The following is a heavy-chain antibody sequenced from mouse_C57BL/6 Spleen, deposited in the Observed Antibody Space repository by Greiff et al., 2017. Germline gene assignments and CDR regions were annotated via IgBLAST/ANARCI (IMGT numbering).Heavy chain of an antibody. D-gene: IGHD4-1*02. Sequence: QVQLQQPGAELVRPGSSVKLSCKASGYTFTSYWMPWVKQRPIQGLEWIGNIAPSDSETHYNQKFKDKATLTVDKSSSTAYMQLSSLTSEDSAVYYCARSPSTGSYWYFDVWGTGTTVTVSS. V-gene: IGHV1-52*01. CDR3: ARSPSTGSYWYFDV. J-gene: IGHJ1*03. CDR1: GYTFTSYW. CDR2: IAPSDSET.